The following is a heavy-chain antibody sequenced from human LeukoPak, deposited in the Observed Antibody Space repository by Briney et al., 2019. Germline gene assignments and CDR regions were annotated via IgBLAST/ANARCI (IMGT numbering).Heavy chain of an antibody. J-gene: IGHJ3*02. D-gene: IGHD3-22*01. V-gene: IGHV4-39*01. CDR3: ARPRNLYYDSSGLSAFDI. Sequence: KPSETLSLTCTVSGGSISSSSYYWGRIRQPPGKGLEWIGSIYYSGSTYYNPSLKSRVTISVDTSKNQFSLKLSSVTAADTAVYYCARPRNLYYDSSGLSAFDIWGQGTMVTVSS. CDR1: GGSISSSSYY. CDR2: IYYSGST.